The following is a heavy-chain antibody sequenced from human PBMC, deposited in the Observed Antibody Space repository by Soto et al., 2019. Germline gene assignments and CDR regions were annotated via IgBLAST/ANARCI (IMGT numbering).Heavy chain of an antibody. Sequence: SETLSLTCTVSGGSFSGYYWRWIRQPPGKGLEGIGEITHRGSTNYNPSLQSRVTISVDKSTKQFSLKLREVTAADYAVYYCAIGPQRSTDDNWGQGTQVTVSS. CDR2: ITHRGST. J-gene: IGHJ4*02. D-gene: IGHD1-1*01. CDR3: AIGPQRSTDDN. CDR1: GGSFSGYY. V-gene: IGHV4-34*01.